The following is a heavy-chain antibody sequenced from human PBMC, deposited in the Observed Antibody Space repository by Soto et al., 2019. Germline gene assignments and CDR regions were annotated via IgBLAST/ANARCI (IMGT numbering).Heavy chain of an antibody. CDR3: AKASSGWSDDY. J-gene: IGHJ4*02. CDR1: GFTFSSYG. V-gene: IGHV3-30*18. CDR2: ISYDGSNK. Sequence: QVPLVESGGGVVQPGRSLRLSCAASGFTFSSYGMHWVRQAPGKGLEWVAVISYDGSNKYYADSVKGRFTISRDNSKNTLYLQMNSLRAEDTAVYYCAKASSGWSDDYWDQGTLVTVSS. D-gene: IGHD6-19*01.